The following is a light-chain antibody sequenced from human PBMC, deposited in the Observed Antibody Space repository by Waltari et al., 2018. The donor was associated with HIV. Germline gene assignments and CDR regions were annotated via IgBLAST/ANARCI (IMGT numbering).Light chain of an antibody. CDR1: QSLNVY. J-gene: IGKJ4*01. V-gene: IGKV3-11*01. CDR3: QQRSDWLT. Sequence: EILLTRSPASLSLSPGERATLSCRASQSLNVYLAWYQHKGGQAPRLLIYDASKRAPGVPDRFSGGGSGTDFTLTISSLKPEDSAFYFCQQRSDWLTFGGGTKVEIK. CDR2: DAS.